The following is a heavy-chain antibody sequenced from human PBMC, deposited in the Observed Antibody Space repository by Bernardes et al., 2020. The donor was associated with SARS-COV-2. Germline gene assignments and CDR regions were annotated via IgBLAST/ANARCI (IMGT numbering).Heavy chain of an antibody. CDR3: GRLVGYSYGRFDY. CDR1: GGSISTNGYY. V-gene: IGHV4-39*01. CDR2: IYYSGST. D-gene: IGHD5-18*01. Sequence: SETLSLTCTVSGGSISTNGYYWGWIRQPPGKGLEWIGSIYYSGSTYSNPSLKSRVTISVDTSKNQFSLRLSSVTAADTAVYYCGRLVGYSYGRFDYWGQGTLVTVSS. J-gene: IGHJ4*02.